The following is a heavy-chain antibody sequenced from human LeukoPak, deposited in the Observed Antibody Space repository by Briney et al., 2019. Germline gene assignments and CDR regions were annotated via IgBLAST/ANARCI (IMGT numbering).Heavy chain of an antibody. V-gene: IGHV1-2*02. CDR3: ARKGGGTMVRYNWFDP. J-gene: IGHJ5*02. D-gene: IGHD3-10*01. CDR1: GYTVTGYY. CDR2: LNPNSGGT. Sequence: GASVKVSCKASGYTVTGYYMHWVRQAPGQGLEWMGWLNPNSGGTNYAQKFQGRVTMTRDTSISTAYMELSRLRSDDTAVYYCARKGGGTMVRYNWFDPWGQGALVTVSS.